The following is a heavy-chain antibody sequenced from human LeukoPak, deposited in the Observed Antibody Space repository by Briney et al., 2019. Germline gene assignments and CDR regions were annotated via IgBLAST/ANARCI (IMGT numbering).Heavy chain of an antibody. D-gene: IGHD6-6*01. CDR3: ARGEYSSTTDAFDI. Sequence: PSETLSLTCTVSGGSISSYYWSWIRQPPGKGLEWIGYIYYSGSTNYNPSLKSRVTISVDTSKNQFSLKLSSVTAADMAVYYCARGEYSSTTDAFDIWGQGTMVTVSS. J-gene: IGHJ3*02. CDR2: IYYSGST. CDR1: GGSISSYY. V-gene: IGHV4-59*01.